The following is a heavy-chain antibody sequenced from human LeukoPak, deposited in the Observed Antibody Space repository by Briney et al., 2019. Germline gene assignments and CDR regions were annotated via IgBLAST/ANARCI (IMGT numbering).Heavy chain of an antibody. J-gene: IGHJ4*02. D-gene: IGHD6-13*01. CDR3: AKDRAQQLVLDF. CDR2: IIGSGSST. V-gene: IGHV3-23*01. Sequence: GGSLRLSCAASGFTFSSYAMSWVRQAPGKGLEWVSPIIGSGSSTYYADSVKGRFTISRDNSKNTLFLQMNSLRAEDTAVYYCAKDRAQQLVLDFWGQGTLVTVSS. CDR1: GFTFSSYA.